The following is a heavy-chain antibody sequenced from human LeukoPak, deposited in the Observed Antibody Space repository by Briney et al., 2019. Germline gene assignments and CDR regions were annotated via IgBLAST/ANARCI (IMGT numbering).Heavy chain of an antibody. Sequence: GASVKVSCKASGYTFTSYDINWVRQATGQGLEWMGWMNPNSGNTGYAQKFQGRVTMTRNTSISTAYMELSSVTAADTAVYYCARAPSSGWYYFDYWGQGTLVTVSS. D-gene: IGHD6-19*01. CDR1: GYTFTSYD. CDR2: MNPNSGNT. V-gene: IGHV1-8*01. CDR3: ARAPSSGWYYFDY. J-gene: IGHJ4*02.